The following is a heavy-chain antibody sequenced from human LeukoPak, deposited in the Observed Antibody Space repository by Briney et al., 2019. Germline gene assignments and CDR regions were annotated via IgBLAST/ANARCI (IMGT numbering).Heavy chain of an antibody. J-gene: IGHJ6*03. Sequence: GGSLRLSCAASGFTFSSYAMNWVRQAPGKGLEWVSAISGSGGGTYYADSVKGRFTISRDNSKNTLYPQMNSLRAEDTAVYYCAKNRENYYYMDVWGKGTTVTVSS. CDR1: GFTFSSYA. CDR2: ISGSGGGT. CDR3: AKNRENYYYMDV. D-gene: IGHD5-24*01. V-gene: IGHV3-23*01.